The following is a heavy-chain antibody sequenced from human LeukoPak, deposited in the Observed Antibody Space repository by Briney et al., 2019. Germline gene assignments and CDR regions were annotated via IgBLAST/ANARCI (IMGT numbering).Heavy chain of an antibody. J-gene: IGHJ3*02. D-gene: IGHD5-24*01. Sequence: GASVKVSCKASGYTFTSYGISWVRQAPGQGLEWMGWISAYNGNTNYAQKLQGRVTMATDTSTSTAYMELRSLRSDDTAVYYCARGAYGYNPNAFDIWGQGTMVTVSS. CDR3: ARGAYGYNPNAFDI. V-gene: IGHV1-18*01. CDR1: GYTFTSYG. CDR2: ISAYNGNT.